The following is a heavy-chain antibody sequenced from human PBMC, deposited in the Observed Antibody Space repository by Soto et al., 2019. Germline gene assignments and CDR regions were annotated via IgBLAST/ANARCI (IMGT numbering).Heavy chain of an antibody. V-gene: IGHV1-2*04. CDR1: GYTFTGYY. CDR3: ARGYCSSTSCYDWFDP. D-gene: IGHD2-2*01. Sequence: QVQLVQSGAEVKKPGASVKVSCKASGYTFTGYYMHWVRQAPGQGLEWMGWINPNSGGTNYAQKFQGWVTMTRDTSISTACMELSRLRSDDTAVYYCARGYCSSTSCYDWFDPWGQGTLVTVSS. CDR2: INPNSGGT. J-gene: IGHJ5*02.